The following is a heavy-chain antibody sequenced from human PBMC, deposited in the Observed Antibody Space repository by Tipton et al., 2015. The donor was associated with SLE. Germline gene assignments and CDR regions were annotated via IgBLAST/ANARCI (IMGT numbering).Heavy chain of an antibody. D-gene: IGHD2-2*01. CDR3: ARVTAAAYYAMDV. CDR1: GYSISSGYY. Sequence: TLSLTCTVSGYSISSGYYWGWIRQPPGKGLEWIGSIYHSGSTYYNPSLKSRVTISVDTSKNQFSLKLSSVTAADTAVYYCARVTAAAYYAMDVWGQGTPVTVSS. J-gene: IGHJ6*02. V-gene: IGHV4-38-2*02. CDR2: IYHSGST.